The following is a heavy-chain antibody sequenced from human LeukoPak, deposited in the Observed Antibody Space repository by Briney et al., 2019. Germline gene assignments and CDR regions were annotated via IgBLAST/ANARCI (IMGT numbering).Heavy chain of an antibody. CDR1: GGTFSSYT. D-gene: IGHD4-17*01. V-gene: IGHV1-69*04. Sequence: SVKVSCKASGGTFSSYTISWVRQAPGQGLEWIGRIIPILGIANYAQKFQGRVTITADKSTSTAYMELSSLRSEDTAVYYCAREGGYDYGDYCFDYWGQGTLVTVSS. CDR2: IIPILGIA. J-gene: IGHJ4*02. CDR3: AREGGYDYGDYCFDY.